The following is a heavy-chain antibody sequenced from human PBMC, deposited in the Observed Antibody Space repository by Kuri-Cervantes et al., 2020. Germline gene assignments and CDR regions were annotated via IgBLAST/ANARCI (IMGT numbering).Heavy chain of an antibody. CDR3: ARGGRGDYDFWSGYYYYYYGMDV. V-gene: IGHV4-39*07. J-gene: IGHJ6*02. D-gene: IGHD3-3*01. CDR2: IYYSGST. CDR1: GGSISSSSYY. Sequence: GSLRLSCTVSGGSISSSSYYWGWIRQPPGKGLEWIGSIYYSGSTYYNPSLKSRVTISVDTSKNQFSLKLSSVTAADTAVYYCARGGRGDYDFWSGYYYYYYGMDVWGQGTTVTVSS.